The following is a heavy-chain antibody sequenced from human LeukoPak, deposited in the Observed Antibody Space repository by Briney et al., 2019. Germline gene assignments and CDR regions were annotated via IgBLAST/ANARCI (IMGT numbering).Heavy chain of an antibody. CDR1: GGSFSGYC. D-gene: IGHD3-22*01. Sequence: PSETLSLTCAVYGGSFSGYCWSWIRQPPGKGLEWIGEINHSGSTNYNPSLKSRVTISVDASKNQFSLKLSSVTAADTAVYYCAREGNYYDSSGYYYGFDYWGQGTLVTVSS. V-gene: IGHV4-34*01. CDR2: INHSGST. J-gene: IGHJ4*02. CDR3: AREGNYYDSSGYYYGFDY.